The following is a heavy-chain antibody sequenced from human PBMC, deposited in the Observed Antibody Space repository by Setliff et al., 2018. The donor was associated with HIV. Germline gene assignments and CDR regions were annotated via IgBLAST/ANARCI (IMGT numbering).Heavy chain of an antibody. D-gene: IGHD5-12*01. CDR2: INWNGGST. V-gene: IGHV3-20*04. CDR3: ARDPGMATTYGGDYYYYGLDV. J-gene: IGHJ6*02. CDR1: GFTFDDYG. Sequence: GGSLRLSCAASGFTFDDYGMSWVRQAPGKGLEWVSGINWNGGSTGYADSVKGRFTISRDNAKNSLYLQMNSLRAEDTALYYCARDPGMATTYGGDYYYYGLDVWGQGTTVTVSS.